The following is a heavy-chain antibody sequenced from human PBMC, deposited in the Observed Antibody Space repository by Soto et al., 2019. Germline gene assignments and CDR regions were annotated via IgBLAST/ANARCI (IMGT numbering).Heavy chain of an antibody. J-gene: IGHJ5*01. CDR3: AKSLGNCAYSAYRPMDS. CDR2: ITWNSDKI. D-gene: IGHD4-4*01. CDR1: GFTFDDYT. V-gene: IGHV3-9*01. Sequence: EIQLVESGGGLVQPGGSRRLSCTASGFTFDDYTMYWVRQAPGKGLEWVSGITWNSDKIDYADSVKGRFSISRDNAKNSLYLQMDSLTTADTATYYCAKSLGNCAYSAYRPMDSWGQGTLVTVSS.